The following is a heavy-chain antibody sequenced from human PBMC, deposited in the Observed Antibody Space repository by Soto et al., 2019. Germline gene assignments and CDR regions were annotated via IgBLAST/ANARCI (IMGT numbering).Heavy chain of an antibody. Sequence: QVHLVESGGGVVQPGMSLRLSCAASGFTFNSFGMHWVRQAPGKGLEWVAVTWHDGSNKYYADSVKGRFTISRDNSRNILYLQMNSLRVEDTAVYFCARDITVANENYLDAWGQGTLVTVSS. CDR2: TWHDGSNK. V-gene: IGHV3-33*01. J-gene: IGHJ4*02. CDR1: GFTFNSFG. D-gene: IGHD6-19*01. CDR3: ARDITVANENYLDA.